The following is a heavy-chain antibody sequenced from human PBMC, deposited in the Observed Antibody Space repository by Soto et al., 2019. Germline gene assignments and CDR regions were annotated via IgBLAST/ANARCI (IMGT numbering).Heavy chain of an antibody. CDR1: GGSITHYY. CDR3: ARDFNGVLTDMRDPGGMDV. Sequence: QVQLQESGPGLVKPSEPLSLTCAVSGGSITHYYWAWIRQPPGQGLEWIGYIYNSVNTKYNPSRKGQVTILMVTSKSQSSLNWSAVTAADTAVYYCARDFNGVLTDMRDPGGMDVWCSGTTVTVSS. D-gene: IGHD3-9*01. CDR2: IYNSVNT. J-gene: IGHJ6*04. V-gene: IGHV4-59*01.